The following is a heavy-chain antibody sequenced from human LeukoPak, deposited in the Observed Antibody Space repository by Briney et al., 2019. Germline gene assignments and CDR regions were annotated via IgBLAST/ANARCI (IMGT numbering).Heavy chain of an antibody. V-gene: IGHV3-48*01. D-gene: IGHD3-22*01. CDR3: ARGDYDSSGYYYGYYFDY. CDR1: GFTFSSYS. J-gene: IGHJ4*02. Sequence: PGGSLRLSCAASGFTFSSYSMNWVRQAPGKGLEWVSYISSSSSTIYYADSVKGRFTISRDNAKNSLYLQMNSLRAEDTAVYYCARGDYDSSGYYYGYYFDYWGQGTLVTVSS. CDR2: ISSSSSTI.